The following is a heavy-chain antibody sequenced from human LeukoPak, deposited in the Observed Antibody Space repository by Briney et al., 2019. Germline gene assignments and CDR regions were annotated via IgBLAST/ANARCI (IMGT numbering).Heavy chain of an antibody. CDR1: GGSITSDNYY. CDR3: ARHRSGWLQSSFDY. D-gene: IGHD5-24*01. CDR2: IYTRGST. V-gene: IGHV4-61*02. Sequence: SQTLSLTCTVSGGSITSDNYYWSWIRQPAGKGLEWIGRIYTRGSTNYNPSLKSRVTISADTSKNQFSLKLSSVTAADTAVYYCARHRSGWLQSSFDYWGQGTLVTVSS. J-gene: IGHJ4*02.